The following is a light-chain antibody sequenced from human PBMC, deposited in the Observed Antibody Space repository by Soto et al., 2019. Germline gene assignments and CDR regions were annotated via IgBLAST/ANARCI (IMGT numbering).Light chain of an antibody. V-gene: IGLV2-14*01. CDR3: ISYTTSNTWV. CDR1: SSDVGAYNY. J-gene: IGLJ3*02. CDR2: EVT. Sequence: QSVLTQPASVSGSPGQSITISCTGSSSDVGAYNYVSWYQHQPGKAPKVMIYEVTNRPSGVSKRFSGSKSVNTASLTISGLQADDEADYYCISYTTSNTWVFGGGTKVTVL.